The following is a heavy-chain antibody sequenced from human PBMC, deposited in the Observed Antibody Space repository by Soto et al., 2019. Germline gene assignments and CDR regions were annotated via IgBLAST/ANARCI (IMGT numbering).Heavy chain of an antibody. J-gene: IGHJ4*02. CDR2: IYYSGST. V-gene: IGHV4-39*01. D-gene: IGHD3-16*02. CDR3: ARLSFDYDRGYCYMLDY. CDR1: GGSISSYY. Sequence: SETLSLTCTVSGGSISSYYWGWIRRPPGKGLEWIGSIYYSGSTYYNPSLKSRVTISVDTSKNQFSLKLRSVTAADTAVYYCARLSFDYDRGYCYMLDYWGQGTLVTVSS.